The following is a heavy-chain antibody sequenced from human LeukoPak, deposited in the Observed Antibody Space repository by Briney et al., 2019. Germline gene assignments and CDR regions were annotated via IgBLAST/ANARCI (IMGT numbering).Heavy chain of an antibody. Sequence: SQTLSLTCAISGDSVSSNNGAWKWLRQSPSRGLEWLGRTYYRSKWYNDYAESLISRITISPLTSKNQFSLQLYSVTPEDTAVYYCARDVGTTGWHTFDYWGQGTLVTVSS. J-gene: IGHJ4*02. V-gene: IGHV6-1*01. CDR1: GDSVSSNNGA. CDR2: TYYRSKWYN. D-gene: IGHD3-9*01. CDR3: ARDVGTTGWHTFDY.